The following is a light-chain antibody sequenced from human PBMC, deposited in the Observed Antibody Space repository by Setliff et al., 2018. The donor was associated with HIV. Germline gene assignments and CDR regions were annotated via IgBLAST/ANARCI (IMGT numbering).Light chain of an antibody. CDR1: FSNIGRNT. V-gene: IGLV1-44*01. J-gene: IGLJ1*01. CDR3: AAWDDSLNAYV. Sequence: SVLAQPPSASGTPGQRVTISCFGSFSNIGRNTVNWYQQLPGTAPKLLIFANFQRPSGVPDRFSGSKSGTSASLAISGLQSEDESDYFCAAWDDSLNAYVFGTGTKVTVL. CDR2: ANF.